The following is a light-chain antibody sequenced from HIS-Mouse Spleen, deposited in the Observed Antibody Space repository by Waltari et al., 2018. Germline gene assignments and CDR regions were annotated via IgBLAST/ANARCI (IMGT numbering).Light chain of an antibody. CDR2: GKN. Sequence: SSELTQDPAVSVALGQTVRIPCQGDSLRSYYASWYPQKPGQAPVLVIYGKNNRPSGIPDRFSGSSSGNTASLTITGAQAEDEADYYCNSRDSSGNQVFGGGTKLTVL. CDR3: NSRDSSGNQV. V-gene: IGLV3-19*01. CDR1: SLRSYY. J-gene: IGLJ3*02.